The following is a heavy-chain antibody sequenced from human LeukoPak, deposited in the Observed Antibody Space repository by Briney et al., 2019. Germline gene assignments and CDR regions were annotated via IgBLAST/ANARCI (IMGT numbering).Heavy chain of an antibody. Sequence: ASVKVSCKASGYTFTGYYMHWVRQAPGQGLEGMGWINPNSGGTNYAQKFQGRVTMTRDTSISTAYMELSRLRSEDTAVYYCAAVDTATDDFYYYYMDVWGKGTTVTVSS. J-gene: IGHJ6*03. D-gene: IGHD5-18*01. CDR2: INPNSGGT. CDR3: AAVDTATDDFYYYYMDV. V-gene: IGHV1-2*02. CDR1: GYTFTGYY.